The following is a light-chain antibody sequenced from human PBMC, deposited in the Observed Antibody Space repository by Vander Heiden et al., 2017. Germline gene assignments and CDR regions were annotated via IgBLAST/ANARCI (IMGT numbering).Light chain of an antibody. CDR1: RSNIGTNY. Sequence: QSVLTQPPSSSGTPGQRVTISRSGSRSNIGTNYVYWYHQLPGTAPKLLVYRNNQRPSGVPDRFSGSKSGTSASLAISGLRSEDEADYYCAAWDDSLSGYVFGTGTKVTVL. J-gene: IGLJ1*01. CDR2: RNN. CDR3: AAWDDSLSGYV. V-gene: IGLV1-47*01.